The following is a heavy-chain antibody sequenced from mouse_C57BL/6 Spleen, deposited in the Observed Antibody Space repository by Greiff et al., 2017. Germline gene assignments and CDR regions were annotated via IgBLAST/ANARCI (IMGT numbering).Heavy chain of an antibody. CDR3: ARDWVLRGFDY. CDR2: INYDGSST. CDR1: GFTFSDYY. V-gene: IGHV5-16*01. D-gene: IGHD2-3*01. Sequence: EVNVVESEGGLVQPGSSMKLSCTASGFTFSDYYMAWVRQVPEKGLEWVANINYDGSSTYYLDSLKSRFIISRDNAKNILYLQMSSLKSEDTATYYCARDWVLRGFDYWGQGTTLTVSS. J-gene: IGHJ2*01.